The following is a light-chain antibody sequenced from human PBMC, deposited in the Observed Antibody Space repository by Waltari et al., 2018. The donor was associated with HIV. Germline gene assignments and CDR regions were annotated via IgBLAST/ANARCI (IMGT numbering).Light chain of an antibody. J-gene: IGLJ2*01. CDR3: SSYAGSNKLV. Sequence: QSALTQPTSASGSPGPSVTIPCTGTSSDVGGYNYVSWYQQHPGNAPKLIIYEVTERPSGVPDRFSGSKSGNTASLTVSGLQAEDEADYYCSSYAGSNKLVFGGGTKLTVV. V-gene: IGLV2-8*01. CDR2: EVT. CDR1: SSDVGGYNY.